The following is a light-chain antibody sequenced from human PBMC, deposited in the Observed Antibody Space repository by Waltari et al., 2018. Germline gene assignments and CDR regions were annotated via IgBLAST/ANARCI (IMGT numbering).Light chain of an antibody. CDR2: SDH. CDR3: AAWDDSLSGWV. Sequence: QSVLTQAPSASGPPGQRVTVACSGSSSNIGSKYVYWFQHPPGTAPKLLMYSDHQRPSGVPDRFSGSKSGTSASLAISGLRSEDEADYYCAAWDDSLSGWVFGGGTKLTVL. J-gene: IGLJ2*01. CDR1: SSNIGSKY. V-gene: IGLV1-47*02.